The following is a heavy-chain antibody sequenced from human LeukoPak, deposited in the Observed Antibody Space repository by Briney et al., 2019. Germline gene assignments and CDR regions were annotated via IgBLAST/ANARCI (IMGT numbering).Heavy chain of an antibody. CDR1: GGSFSGYY. Sequence: PSETLSLTCAVYGGSFSGYYWSWIRQPPGKGLEWIGEINHSGSTNYNPSLKSRVTISVDTSKNQFSLKLSSVTAADTAVYYCARGSRIAVAASYYYYMDVWGKGTTVTVSS. V-gene: IGHV4-34*01. CDR2: INHSGST. D-gene: IGHD6-19*01. CDR3: ARGSRIAVAASYYYYMDV. J-gene: IGHJ6*03.